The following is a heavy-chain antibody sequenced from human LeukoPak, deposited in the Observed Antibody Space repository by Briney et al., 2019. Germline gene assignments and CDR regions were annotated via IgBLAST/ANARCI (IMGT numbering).Heavy chain of an antibody. CDR2: VYYTGST. D-gene: IGHD3-10*01. J-gene: IGHJ5*02. CDR3: ARHSGSGSLSRPFDP. Sequence: SETLSLTCSVSGASVTSGGFYWGWLRQPPGQGPERIATVYYTGSTYYNPSLKSRVTISIDTSKNQFSLRLTSVTATDTAIYHCARHSGSGSLSRPFDPWGQGTLVTVSS. V-gene: IGHV4-39*01. CDR1: GASVTSGGFY.